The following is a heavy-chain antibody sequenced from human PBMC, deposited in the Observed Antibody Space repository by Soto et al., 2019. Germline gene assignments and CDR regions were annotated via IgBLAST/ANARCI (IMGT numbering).Heavy chain of an antibody. CDR3: AKVAVTWPLFYYYYIDV. CDR2: ISWNSATI. V-gene: IGHV3-9*01. Sequence: EVQLAESGGGLVQPGRTLRLSCAASGFTFGDYAMHWVRQAPGKGLEWVSGISWNSATIAYADSVKGRFTISRNNAQKSLYLQMKALTTDDTALYYCAKVAVTWPLFYYYYIDVWGQGTTVTVSS. CDR1: GFTFGDYA. D-gene: IGHD2-15*01. J-gene: IGHJ6*03.